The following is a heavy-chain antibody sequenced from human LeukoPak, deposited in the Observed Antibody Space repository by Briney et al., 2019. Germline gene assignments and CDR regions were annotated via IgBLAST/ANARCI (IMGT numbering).Heavy chain of an antibody. V-gene: IGHV1-46*01. CDR3: ARALGQGTYSYEYFQY. CDR2: INPGGGST. D-gene: IGHD1-26*01. Sequence: ASVKVSCKASGYTFTSYYMSWVRLAPGQGLEWMGIINPGGGSTNYAQKFQGRVTMTSDTSTSTVYMELSSLRSEDTAVYYCARALGQGTYSYEYFQYWGQGTLVTVSS. J-gene: IGHJ1*01. CDR1: GYTFTSYY.